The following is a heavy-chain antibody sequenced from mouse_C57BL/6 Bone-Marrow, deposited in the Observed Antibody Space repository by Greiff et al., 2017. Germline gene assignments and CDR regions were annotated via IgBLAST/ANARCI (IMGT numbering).Heavy chain of an antibody. CDR3: AREDYGQGPFDY. V-gene: IGHV1-80*01. J-gene: IGHJ2*01. Sequence: VQLQQSGAELVKPGASVKISCKASGYAFSSYWMNWVKQRPGKGLEWIGQIYPGDGDTNYNGKFKGKATLTADKSSSTAYMQLSSLTSEDSAVYFCAREDYGQGPFDYWGQGTTLTVSS. CDR1: GYAFSSYW. CDR2: IYPGDGDT. D-gene: IGHD1-1*02.